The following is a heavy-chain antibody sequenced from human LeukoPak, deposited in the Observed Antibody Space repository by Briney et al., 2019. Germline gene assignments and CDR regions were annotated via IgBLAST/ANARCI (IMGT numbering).Heavy chain of an antibody. V-gene: IGHV3-30-3*01. D-gene: IGHD3-22*01. J-gene: IGHJ4*02. Sequence: DPGASLRLSCAASGFTFSSYAMSWVRQAPGKGLEWVAVISYDGSNKYYADSVKGRFTISRDNSKNTLYLQMNSLRAEDTAVYYCARGDVYYYDSSGYGYWGQGTLVTVSS. CDR3: ARGDVYYYDSSGYGY. CDR2: ISYDGSNK. CDR1: GFTFSSYA.